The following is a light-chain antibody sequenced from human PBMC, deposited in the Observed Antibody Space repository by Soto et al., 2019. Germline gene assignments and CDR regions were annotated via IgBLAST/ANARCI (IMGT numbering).Light chain of an antibody. CDR1: QGISTY. J-gene: IGKJ4*01. Sequence: IQLTQSPSSLSASVGDRATITCRASQGISTYLAWYQQKPGKAPNLLIFGASTLHSGVPSRFSGSGSGTDFTLTISSLQPEDCATYYCQQLDSNPFTFGGGTKVDIK. CDR3: QQLDSNPFT. CDR2: GAS. V-gene: IGKV1-9*01.